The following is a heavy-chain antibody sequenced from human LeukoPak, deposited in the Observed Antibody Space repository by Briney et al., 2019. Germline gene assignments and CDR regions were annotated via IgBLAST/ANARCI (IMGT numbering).Heavy chain of an antibody. V-gene: IGHV3-21*01. D-gene: IGHD2-15*01. CDR1: GFTFSSYS. CDR3: ARDGGSASDY. J-gene: IGHJ4*02. CDR2: ISSSSSYL. Sequence: GGSLRLSCAASGFTFSSYSMNWVRQAPGKGLEWVSSISSSSSYLYYADSVKGRFTISRDNAKNSLYLQMNSLRAEDTAVYYCARDGGSASDYWGQGTLVTVSS.